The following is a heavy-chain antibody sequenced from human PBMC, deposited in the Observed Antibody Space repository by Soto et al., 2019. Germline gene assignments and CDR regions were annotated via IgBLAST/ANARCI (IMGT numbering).Heavy chain of an antibody. J-gene: IGHJ6*02. CDR2: IIPIFGTA. D-gene: IGHD1-1*01. CDR3: ARDGRGPRPYYYYGMDV. CDR1: GGTFSSYA. V-gene: IGHV1-69*06. Sequence: SVKVSCKASGGTFSSYAISWVRQAPGQGLEWMGGIIPIFGTANYAQKFQGRVTITADKSTSTAYMELSSLRSGDTAVYYCARDGRGPRPYYYYGMDVWGQGTTVTVSS.